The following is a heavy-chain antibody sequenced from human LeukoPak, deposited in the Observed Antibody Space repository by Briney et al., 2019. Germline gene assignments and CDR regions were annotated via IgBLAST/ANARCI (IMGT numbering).Heavy chain of an antibody. CDR2: MRYDGSDK. CDR1: GFTFSGYG. Sequence: GGSLRLSCAASGFTFSGYGMHWVRQAPGKGPVWVACMRYDGSDKYYADSVKGRFTISRDNSKNTLYLQMNSLRAEDTALYYCAKADRGSYYGLGDYFDYWGQGTPVTVSS. V-gene: IGHV3-30*02. CDR3: AKADRGSYYGLGDYFDY. J-gene: IGHJ4*02. D-gene: IGHD1-26*01.